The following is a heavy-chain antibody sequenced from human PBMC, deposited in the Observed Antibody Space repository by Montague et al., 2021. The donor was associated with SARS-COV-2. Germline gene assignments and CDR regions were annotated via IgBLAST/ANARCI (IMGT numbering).Heavy chain of an antibody. D-gene: IGHD3-22*01. CDR2: IYYSGST. CDR3: ARGWFSPMLVVVIRGPFDN. J-gene: IGHJ4*02. CDR1: GGSISSSSYY. Sequence: SETLSLTCTVSGGSISSSSYYWGWTRRPPGKGLEWIGTIYYSGSTYYNPSLKSRVTISVDTSKNQFSLRLSSVTAADTAVYYCARGWFSPMLVVVIRGPFDNWGQGALVTVSS. V-gene: IGHV4-39*07.